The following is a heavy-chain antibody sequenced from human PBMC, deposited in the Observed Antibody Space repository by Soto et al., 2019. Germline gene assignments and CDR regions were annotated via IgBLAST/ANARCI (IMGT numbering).Heavy chain of an antibody. CDR2: IIPIFGTA. CDR3: ARDQRPIFAVVGDYYGMDV. Sequence: SVKVSCKASGGTFSSYAISWVRQAPGQGLEWMGGIIPIFGTANYAQKFQGRVTITADESTSTAYMELSSLRSEDTAAYYCARDQRPIFAVVGDYYGMDVWGQGTTVTVSS. CDR1: GGTFSSYA. D-gene: IGHD3-3*02. V-gene: IGHV1-69*13. J-gene: IGHJ6*02.